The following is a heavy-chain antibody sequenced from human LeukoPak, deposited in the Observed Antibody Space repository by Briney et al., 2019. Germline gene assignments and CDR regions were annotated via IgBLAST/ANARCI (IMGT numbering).Heavy chain of an antibody. Sequence: PSETLSLTCSVSGGSISSDDYCWNWIRQHPGKGLEWIGYIYYSGSTYYNPSLKSRVTISVDTSKNQFSLKLSSVTAADTAVYYCARGRSLHCFDYWGQGTLVTVSS. CDR2: IYYSGST. CDR3: ARGRSLHCFDY. J-gene: IGHJ4*02. CDR1: GGSISSDDYC. V-gene: IGHV4-31*03.